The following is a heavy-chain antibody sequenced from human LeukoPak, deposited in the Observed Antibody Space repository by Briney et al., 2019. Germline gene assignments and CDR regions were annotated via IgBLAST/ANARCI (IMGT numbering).Heavy chain of an antibody. V-gene: IGHV3-23*01. J-gene: IGHJ4*02. CDR3: AIAEPSLDY. CDR1: GFTFSSYA. D-gene: IGHD1-14*01. Sequence: GGSLRLSCAASGFTFSSYAMSWFRQVPGKGLECVSGIGGSGGSLYYADSVKGRFTISRDNSKNTLYLQMNSLRAEDTAIYYCAIAEPSLDYWGQGTLVTVSS. CDR2: IGGSGGSL.